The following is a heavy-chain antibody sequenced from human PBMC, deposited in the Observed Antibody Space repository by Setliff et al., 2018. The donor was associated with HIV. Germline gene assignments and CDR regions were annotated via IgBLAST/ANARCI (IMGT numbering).Heavy chain of an antibody. V-gene: IGHV3-23*01. J-gene: IGHJ1*01. D-gene: IGHD3-22*01. CDR2: ISDGSST. CDR1: GFTFNTYA. CDR3: AKDKNKALSSGSPFQH. Sequence: PGGSLRLSCAASGFTFNTYAMSWVRQAPGKGLEWVSVISDGSSTTYADSVKGRFTISRDNAKNTLYLQMNSLRAEDTALYFCAKDKNKALSSGSPFQHWGQGTLVTVSS.